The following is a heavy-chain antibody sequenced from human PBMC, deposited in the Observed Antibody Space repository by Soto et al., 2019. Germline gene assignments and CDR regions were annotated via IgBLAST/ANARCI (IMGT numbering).Heavy chain of an antibody. D-gene: IGHD3-10*01. V-gene: IGHV3-23*01. J-gene: IGHJ3*02. CDR1: GFTFSSYA. CDR2: IRGGSTTT. Sequence: GGSLRLSCAASGFTFSSYAMSWVRQAPGKGLEWVSAIRGGSTTTYYADSVKGRFTISRDNSKNTLHLQMNSLRAEDTAVYYCAKAGYYYGSGHDAFDIWGQGTMVTVSS. CDR3: AKAGYYYGSGHDAFDI.